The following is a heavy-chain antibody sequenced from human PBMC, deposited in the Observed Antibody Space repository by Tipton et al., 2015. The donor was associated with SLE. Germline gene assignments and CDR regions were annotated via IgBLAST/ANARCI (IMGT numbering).Heavy chain of an antibody. Sequence: SLRLSCAASGFTFSSYWMHWVRQAPGKGLVWVSRINNDGTNTGYADSVKGRFTISRDKAKNTLFLQMNSLRVEDTALYFCTRSFVAAPFDTWGRGPLVTVSS. V-gene: IGHV3-74*01. CDR1: GFTFSSYW. J-gene: IGHJ4*02. CDR3: TRSFVAAPFDT. CDR2: INNDGTNT. D-gene: IGHD2-21*01.